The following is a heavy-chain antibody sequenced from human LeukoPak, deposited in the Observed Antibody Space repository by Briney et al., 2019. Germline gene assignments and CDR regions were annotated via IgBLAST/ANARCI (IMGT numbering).Heavy chain of an antibody. J-gene: IGHJ4*02. D-gene: IGHD6-13*01. V-gene: IGHV3-30*03. CDR3: ASPAAGIAG. CDR2: ISYDGSNK. Sequence: SGGSLRLSCAASGFTFSSYGMHWVRQAPGKGLEWVAVISYDGSNKYYADSVKGRFTISRDNSKNTLYLQMNSLRAEDTAVYYCASPAAGIAGGGQGTLVTVSS. CDR1: GFTFSSYG.